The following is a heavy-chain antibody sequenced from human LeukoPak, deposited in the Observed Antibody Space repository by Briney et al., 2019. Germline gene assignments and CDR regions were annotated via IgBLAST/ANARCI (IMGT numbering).Heavy chain of an antibody. Sequence: SETLSLTCAVYGGSFSGYYWSWIRQPPGEGLEWIGEINHSGSTNYNPSLKSRVTISVDTSKNQFSLKLSSVTAADTAVYYCARASSLEWFYYYYMDVWGKGTTVTVSS. D-gene: IGHD3-3*02. J-gene: IGHJ6*03. CDR1: GGSFSGYY. CDR3: ARASSLEWFYYYYMDV. V-gene: IGHV4-34*01. CDR2: INHSGST.